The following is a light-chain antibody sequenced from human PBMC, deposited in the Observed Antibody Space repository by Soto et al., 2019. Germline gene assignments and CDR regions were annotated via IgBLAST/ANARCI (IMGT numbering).Light chain of an antibody. CDR1: QSIGSN. CDR3: QQYNNWPRT. CDR2: GAS. J-gene: IGKJ1*01. Sequence: EIVMTQSPVTLSVSPGERATLSCRASQSIGSNLAWYQQKVGQAPRLLISGASTRATGIPDRFSGSGSGAEFTLSISSLQSEDFAVYYCQQYNNWPRTFGQGTQVEVK. V-gene: IGKV3D-15*01.